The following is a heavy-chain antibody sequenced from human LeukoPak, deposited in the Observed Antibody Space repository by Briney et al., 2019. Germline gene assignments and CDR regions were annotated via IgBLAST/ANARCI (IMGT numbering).Heavy chain of an antibody. CDR2: INTDTGNP. CDR3: ARASCTGGTCPTFIDF. V-gene: IGHV7-4-1*02. Sequence: ASVKVSCEASGYTFTTYAMNWVRQAPGQGLEWMGWINTDTGNPTYAQGFTGRFVFSLDTSVSTAYLQISSLKAEDTAMYYCARASCTGGTCPTFIDFWGQGTLVTVSS. CDR1: GYTFTTYA. J-gene: IGHJ4*02. D-gene: IGHD2-15*01.